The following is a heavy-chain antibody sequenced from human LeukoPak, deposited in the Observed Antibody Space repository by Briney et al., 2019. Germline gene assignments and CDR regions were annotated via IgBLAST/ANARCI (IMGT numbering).Heavy chain of an antibody. CDR2: IYYSGST. CDR3: ARGYCTGGVCPDGFDI. J-gene: IGHJ3*02. V-gene: IGHV4-61*01. Sequence: SETLSLTCTVSGGSLSSGIYYWSWIQQPPGKGLEWIGYIYYSGSTNYNPSLKSRVTMSVETSKNQFSLKVTSVNAADTAVYYCARGYCTGGVCPDGFDIWGQGTMVTVSS. D-gene: IGHD2-8*02. CDR1: GGSLSSGIYY.